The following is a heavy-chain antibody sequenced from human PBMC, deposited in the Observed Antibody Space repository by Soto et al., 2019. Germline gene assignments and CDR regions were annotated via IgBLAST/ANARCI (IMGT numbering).Heavy chain of an antibody. D-gene: IGHD6-13*01. CDR2: IYHSGST. Sequence: SETLSLTCTVSGGSISSSNWWSWVRQPPGKGLEWIGEIYHSGSTNYNPSLKSRVTISVDRSKNQFSLKLNSVTAADTAVYYCARAAMGGSSWPFDYWGQGTLVTVSS. V-gene: IGHV4-4*02. J-gene: IGHJ4*02. CDR1: GGSISSSNW. CDR3: ARAAMGGSSWPFDY.